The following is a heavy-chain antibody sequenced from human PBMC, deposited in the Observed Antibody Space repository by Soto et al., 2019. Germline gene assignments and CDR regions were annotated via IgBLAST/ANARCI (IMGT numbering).Heavy chain of an antibody. Sequence: QVQLVQSGAEVKKPGASVKVSCKASGYTFTHYGITWVRQAPGQGLEWMGWINSFSGDTNYPQKLQGRLTMTTDTAKNTVYMELRNLRSDDTSVYYCASDRHSGGKFWYFDIWGRGTLVTVSP. CDR1: GYTFTHYG. J-gene: IGHJ2*01. CDR3: ASDRHSGGKFWYFDI. V-gene: IGHV1-18*01. CDR2: INSFSGDT. D-gene: IGHD2-15*01.